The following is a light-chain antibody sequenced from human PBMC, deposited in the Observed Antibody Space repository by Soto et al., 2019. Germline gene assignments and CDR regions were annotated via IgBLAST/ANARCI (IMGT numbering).Light chain of an antibody. Sequence: QAVVTQPPSASGTPGQRVTISCSGSSSNIGSNYVNWYQQLPGTAPKLLIHTNNQRPSGVPDRFSGSKSGTSASLAISGLQSEDEADYYCAVWDGSLMWVFGTGTKLTVL. CDR3: AVWDGSLMWV. CDR2: TNN. J-gene: IGLJ1*01. V-gene: IGLV1-44*01. CDR1: SSNIGSNY.